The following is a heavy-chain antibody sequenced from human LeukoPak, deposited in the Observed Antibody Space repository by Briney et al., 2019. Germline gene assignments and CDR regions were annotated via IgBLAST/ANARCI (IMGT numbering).Heavy chain of an antibody. J-gene: IGHJ5*02. CDR3: ARFGPYCSSTSCYGRRSYFSWFDP. D-gene: IGHD2-2*01. V-gene: IGHV4-59*08. Sequence: SETLSLTCTVSGGSISSYYWSWIRQPPGKGLEWIGYIYYSGSTNYNPSLKSRVTISVDTSKNQFSLKLSSVTAADTAVYYCARFGPYCSSTSCYGRRSYFSWFDPWGQGTLVTVSS. CDR2: IYYSGST. CDR1: GGSISSYY.